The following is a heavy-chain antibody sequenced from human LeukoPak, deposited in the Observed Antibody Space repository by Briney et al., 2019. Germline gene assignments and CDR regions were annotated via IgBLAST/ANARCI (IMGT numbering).Heavy chain of an antibody. D-gene: IGHD6-13*01. J-gene: IGHJ4*02. V-gene: IGHV3-30*14. CDR3: APLSSSWYRFGGY. Sequence: PGRSLRLSCAASGFTFSSYAMHWVRQAPGKGLEWVAVISYDGSNKYYADSVKGRFTISRDNSKNTLYLQMNSLRAEDTAVYYCAPLSSSWYRFGGYWGQGTLVTVSS. CDR2: ISYDGSNK. CDR1: GFTFSSYA.